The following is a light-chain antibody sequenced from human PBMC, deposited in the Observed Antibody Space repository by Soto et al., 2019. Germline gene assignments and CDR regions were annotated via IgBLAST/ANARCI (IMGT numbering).Light chain of an antibody. CDR3: QQYNTFSLFT. CDR2: DAS. CDR1: QNIDSR. J-gene: IGKJ3*01. V-gene: IGKV1-5*01. Sequence: DVQLAQSPSMLPASVGDRVTITCRASQNIDSRLAWYQQKPGKAPKLLVYDASILERGVTSTFSGSGSGTDFTLTISSLQPEDFATYYCQQYNTFSLFTFGPGTKVETK.